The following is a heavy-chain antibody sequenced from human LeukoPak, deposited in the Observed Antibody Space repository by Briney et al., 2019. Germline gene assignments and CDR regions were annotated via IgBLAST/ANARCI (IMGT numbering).Heavy chain of an antibody. CDR1: GGTFSSYA. CDR3: ARDGGPRIQLWLAKRPYHGMDV. CDR2: IIPILGIA. J-gene: IGHJ6*02. V-gene: IGHV1-69*04. Sequence: GTSVKVSCKASGGTFSSYAISWVRQAPGQGLEWMGRIIPILGIANYAQKFQGRVTITADKSTSTAYMELSSLRSEDTAVYYCARDGGPRIQLWLAKRPYHGMDVWGQGTTVTVSS. D-gene: IGHD5-18*01.